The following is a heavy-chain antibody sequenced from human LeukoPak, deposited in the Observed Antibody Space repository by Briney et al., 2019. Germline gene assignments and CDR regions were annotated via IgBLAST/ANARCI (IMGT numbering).Heavy chain of an antibody. J-gene: IGHJ3*02. Sequence: ASVKVSCKTSGYSFTIFDINWVRQAPGQGLEFVGWMNPRTGDTVYAQKFQGRVTMTRDTSTSTVYMELSSLRSEDTAVYYCARGRNERQWQYRGAFDIWGQGTMVTVSS. CDR1: GYSFTIFD. CDR2: MNPRTGDT. V-gene: IGHV1-8*01. CDR3: ARGRNERQWQYRGAFDI. D-gene: IGHD6-19*01.